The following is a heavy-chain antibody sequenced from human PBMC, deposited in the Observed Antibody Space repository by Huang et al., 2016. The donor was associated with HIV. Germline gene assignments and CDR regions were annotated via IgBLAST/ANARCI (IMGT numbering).Heavy chain of an antibody. D-gene: IGHD2-15*01. V-gene: IGHV3-30*18. Sequence: QVHLVESGGGVVQPGGSLRLSCAASGFKLSGFGMHWVRQAPGMGLWWVAVISCDGRSQFDTDSVKGRFTISRDNSDNTLSLHMKGLRPDDTAVYYCAKESRWFSDFDHWGQGVLVSVSS. J-gene: IGHJ4*02. CDR2: ISCDGRSQ. CDR3: AKESRWFSDFDH. CDR1: GFKLSGFG.